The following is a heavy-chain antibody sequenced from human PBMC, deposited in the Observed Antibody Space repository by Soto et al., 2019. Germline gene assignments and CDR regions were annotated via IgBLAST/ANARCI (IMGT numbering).Heavy chain of an antibody. CDR2: ISGSGGST. D-gene: IGHD2-2*01. J-gene: IGHJ2*01. CDR1: GFTFSSYA. Sequence: GGSLRLSCAASGFTFSSYAMSWVRQAPGKGLEWVSAISGSGGSTYYADSVKGRFTISRDNSKNTLYLQMNSLRAEDTAVYYCATHPEDIVVVPAAWYFDLWGRGTLVTVSS. V-gene: IGHV3-23*01. CDR3: ATHPEDIVVVPAAWYFDL.